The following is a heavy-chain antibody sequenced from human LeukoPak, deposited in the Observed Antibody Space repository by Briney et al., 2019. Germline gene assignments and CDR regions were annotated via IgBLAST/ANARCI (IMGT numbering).Heavy chain of an antibody. Sequence: SETLSLTCTVSGGSISSSSYYWGWIRQPPGKGLEWIGSIYYSGSTYYNPSLKSRVTISVDTSKNQFSLKLSSVTAADTAVYYCARESRYSGYDYEGRWGQGTLVTVSS. CDR2: IYYSGST. CDR3: ARESRYSGYDYEGR. V-gene: IGHV4-39*07. J-gene: IGHJ4*02. D-gene: IGHD5-12*01. CDR1: GGSISSSSYY.